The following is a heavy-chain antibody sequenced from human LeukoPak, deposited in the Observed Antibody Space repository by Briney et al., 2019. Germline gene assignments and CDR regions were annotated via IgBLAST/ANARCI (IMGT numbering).Heavy chain of an antibody. D-gene: IGHD6-6*01. CDR2: ISSSSSYI. J-gene: IGHJ4*02. V-gene: IGHV3-21*01. Sequence: GGSLRLSCAASGFTFSSYWMSWVRQAPGKGLEWVSSISSSSSYIYYADSVKGRLTISRDNAKNSLYLQMNSLRAEDTAVYYCARVWELEYSSDYRGQGTLVTVSS. CDR3: ARVWELEYSSDY. CDR1: GFTFSSYW.